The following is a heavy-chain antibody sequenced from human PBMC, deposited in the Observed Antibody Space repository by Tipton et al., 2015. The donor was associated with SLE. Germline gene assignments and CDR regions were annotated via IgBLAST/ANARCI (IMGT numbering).Heavy chain of an antibody. D-gene: IGHD2-15*01. V-gene: IGHV4-38-2*01. CDR2: IYHSGST. J-gene: IGHJ3*01. CDR1: GYSISSGYY. Sequence: TLSLTCAVSGYSISSGYYWGWIRQPPGEGLEWIAYIYHSGSTYYNPSLKSRVTISVDTSENQFSLTRSSVTAADTAVYYCARGMRDCSGGSCYGCSFDVWGQGTMVTVSS. CDR3: ARGMRDCSGGSCYGCSFDV.